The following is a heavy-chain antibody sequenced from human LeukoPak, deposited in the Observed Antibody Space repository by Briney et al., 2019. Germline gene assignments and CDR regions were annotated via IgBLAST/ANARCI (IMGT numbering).Heavy chain of an antibody. CDR3: VSFYETY. J-gene: IGHJ4*02. Sequence: PGGSLSLSCAASGNYGMHWVRQVPGKGLVWVSHINSDGSWTSYADSVKGRFTISKDNAKNTVYLQMNSLRAEDTAVYYCVSFYETYWGRGTLVTVSS. CDR1: GNYG. D-gene: IGHD2/OR15-2a*01. V-gene: IGHV3-74*01. CDR2: INSDGSWT.